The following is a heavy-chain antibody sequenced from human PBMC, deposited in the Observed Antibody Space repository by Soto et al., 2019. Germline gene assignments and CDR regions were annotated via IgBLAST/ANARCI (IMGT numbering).Heavy chain of an antibody. Sequence: SETLSLTCTVSGGSISSYYWSWIRQPPGKGLEWIGYIYYSGSTNYNPSLKSRVTISVDTSKNQFSLKLSSVTAADTAVYYCARTGTTTDYYYYGMDVWGQGTTVTVSS. CDR2: IYYSGST. D-gene: IGHD1-1*01. CDR3: ARTGTTTDYYYYGMDV. CDR1: GGSISSYY. V-gene: IGHV4-59*01. J-gene: IGHJ6*02.